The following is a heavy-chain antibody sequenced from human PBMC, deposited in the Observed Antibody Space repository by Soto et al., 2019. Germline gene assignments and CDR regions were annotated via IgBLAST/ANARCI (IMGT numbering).Heavy chain of an antibody. D-gene: IGHD2-15*01. CDR1: GGSISSYY. J-gene: IGHJ3*02. V-gene: IGHV4-59*01. CDR2: IYYSGST. Sequence: SETLSLTCTVSGGSISSYYWSWIRQPPGKGLEWIGYIYYSGSTNYNPSLKSRVTISVDTSKNQFSLKLSSVTAADTAVYYCAREVVDHDAFDIWGQGTMVTVSS. CDR3: AREVVDHDAFDI.